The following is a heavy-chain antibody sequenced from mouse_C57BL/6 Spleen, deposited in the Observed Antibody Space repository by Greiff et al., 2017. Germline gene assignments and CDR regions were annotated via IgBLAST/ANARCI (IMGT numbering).Heavy chain of an antibody. CDR1: GYTFTNYW. CDR2: IYPGGGYT. J-gene: IGHJ4*01. CDR3: ARLDSYAMDY. Sequence: VQLQQSGAELVRPGTSVKMSCKASGYTFTNYWIGWAKQRPGHGLEWIGDIYPGGGYTNYNEKFKGKATLTADKSSSTAYMQFSSLTSDDSAIYYCARLDSYAMDYWGQGTAVTVSS. V-gene: IGHV1-63*01.